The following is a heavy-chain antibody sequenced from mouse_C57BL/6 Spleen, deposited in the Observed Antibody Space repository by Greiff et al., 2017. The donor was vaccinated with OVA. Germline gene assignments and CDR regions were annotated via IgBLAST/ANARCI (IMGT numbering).Heavy chain of an antibody. CDR1: GYSFNDYN. CDR3: ARASSSYGCAY. J-gene: IGHJ3*01. CDR2: INPNYGTT. V-gene: IGHV1-39*01. Sequence: VQLQQSGPELVKPGASVQISCKSSGYSFNDYNMNWVKQSNGKSLEWIGVINPNYGTTSYNPKFKGQATLTVDQSSSTAYMQINILTYEDEADYCVARASSSYGCAYWGQGTLVTVSA. D-gene: IGHD1-1*01.